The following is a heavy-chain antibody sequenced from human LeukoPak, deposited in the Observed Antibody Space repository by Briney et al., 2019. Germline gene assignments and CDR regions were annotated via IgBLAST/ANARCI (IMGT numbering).Heavy chain of an antibody. Sequence: GASVKVSCKASGGTFSSYAISWVRQAPGQGLEWMGRIIPILGIANYAQKFQGRVTITADKSTSTAYMELSSLRSEDTAVYYCARDKVDTAMVNVPTHFDCWGQGTLVTVSS. CDR2: IIPILGIA. D-gene: IGHD5-18*01. V-gene: IGHV1-69*04. CDR1: GGTFSSYA. J-gene: IGHJ4*02. CDR3: ARDKVDTAMVNVPTHFDC.